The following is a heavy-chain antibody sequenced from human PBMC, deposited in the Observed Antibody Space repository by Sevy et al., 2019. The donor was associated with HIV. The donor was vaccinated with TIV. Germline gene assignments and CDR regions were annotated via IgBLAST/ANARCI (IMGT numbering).Heavy chain of an antibody. CDR2: IWFDGSNT. D-gene: IGHD4-17*01. CDR1: GFTFSTYG. J-gene: IGHJ4*02. V-gene: IGHV3-33*01. CDR3: ARDLEFYDYGDYGPAFMPDY. Sequence: GGSLRLSCAASGFTFSTYGMHWVRQAPGKGLEWVAVIWFDGSNTYYADSVKGRFTISRDIAKNTLHLQMNSLRAEDTAVYYCARDLEFYDYGDYGPAFMPDYWGQGTLGTVSS.